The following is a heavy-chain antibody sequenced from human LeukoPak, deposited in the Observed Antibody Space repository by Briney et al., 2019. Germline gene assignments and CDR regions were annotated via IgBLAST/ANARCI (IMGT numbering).Heavy chain of an antibody. CDR3: AKDTSIGRYCTNGVCSPFDY. V-gene: IGHV3-23*01. CDR2: ISDTGATT. J-gene: IGHJ4*02. D-gene: IGHD2-8*01. CDR1: GFTFSSYA. Sequence: GGSPRLSCAGSGFTFSSYAMSWVRQAPGKGLEWVSAISDTGATTYDADSVKGRFAISRDNSRSTLYLQMNSLRAEDTALYYCAKDTSIGRYCTNGVCSPFDYWGQGTLVTVSS.